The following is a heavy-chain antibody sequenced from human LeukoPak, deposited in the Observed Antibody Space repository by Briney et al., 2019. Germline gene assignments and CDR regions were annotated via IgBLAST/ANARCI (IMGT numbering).Heavy chain of an antibody. CDR3: VKDLSYESSGSVLEY. Sequence: GGSLRLSCVASGFTFEYYTMHWVRQAPGKTLEWVSLVNWHGTAYYTDSVKGRFTISRDNSKNSLFLQMENLRSEDTAFYYCVKDLSYESSGSVLEYWGQGTLVTVSS. CDR1: GFTFEYYT. D-gene: IGHD3-22*01. CDR2: VNWHGTA. V-gene: IGHV3-43*01. J-gene: IGHJ4*02.